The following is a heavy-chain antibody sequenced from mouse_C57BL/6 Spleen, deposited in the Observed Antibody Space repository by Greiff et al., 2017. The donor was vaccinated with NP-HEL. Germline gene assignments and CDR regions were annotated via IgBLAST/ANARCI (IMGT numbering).Heavy chain of an antibody. CDR2: IDPSDSYT. D-gene: IGHD2-5*01. J-gene: IGHJ4*01. Sequence: QVQLQQPGAELVMPGASVKLSCKASGYTFTSYWMHWVKQRPGQGLEWIGEIDPSDSYTNYNQKFKGKSTLTVDKSSSTAYMQLSSLTSEDSAVYYCARRSVYSNYDYYAMDYWGQGTSVTVSS. V-gene: IGHV1-69*01. CDR1: GYTFTSYW. CDR3: ARRSVYSNYDYYAMDY.